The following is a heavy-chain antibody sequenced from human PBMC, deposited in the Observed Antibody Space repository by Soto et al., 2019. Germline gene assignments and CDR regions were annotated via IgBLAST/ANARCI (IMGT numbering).Heavy chain of an antibody. CDR2: IIPIFGTA. CDR1: GGTFSSYA. Sequence: SVEVSCKDSGGTFSSYAISWVRQAPGQGLEWMGGIIPIFGTANYAQKFQGRVTITADESTSTAYMELSSLRSEDTAVYYCARXGTAAAGEVDYYYGMDVWGQGTTVTVSS. J-gene: IGHJ6*02. V-gene: IGHV1-69*13. D-gene: IGHD6-13*01. CDR3: ARXGTAAAGEVDYYYGMDV.